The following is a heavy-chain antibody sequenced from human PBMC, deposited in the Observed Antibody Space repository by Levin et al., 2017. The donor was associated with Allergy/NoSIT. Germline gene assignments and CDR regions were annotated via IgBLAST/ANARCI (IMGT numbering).Heavy chain of an antibody. J-gene: IGHJ4*02. CDR2: MYYSGST. CDR3: ARGIFAPALEPHFDY. D-gene: IGHD2/OR15-2a*01. Sequence: PSETLSLTCSVSGASVKAHYWTWIRQPPGKGLEFLGYMYYSGSTDYNPSLRRRITMYVDMSKNEFSLRLTSVTAADTAVYYCARGIFAPALEPHFDYWGQGILVTVSS. V-gene: IGHV4-59*02. CDR1: GASVKAHY.